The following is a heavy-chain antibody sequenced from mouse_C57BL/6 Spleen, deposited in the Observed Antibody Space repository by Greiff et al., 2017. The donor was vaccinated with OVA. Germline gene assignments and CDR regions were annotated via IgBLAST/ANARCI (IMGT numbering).Heavy chain of an antibody. Sequence: EVQVVESGGGLVKPGGSLKLSCAASGFTFSDYGMHWVRQAPEKGLEWVAYISSGSSTIYYADTVKGRFTIPRDNAKNTLFLQMTSLRSEDTAMYYCATLWGYDAWFAYWGQGTLVTVSA. D-gene: IGHD2-2*01. J-gene: IGHJ3*01. CDR3: ATLWGYDAWFAY. V-gene: IGHV5-17*01. CDR2: ISSGSSTI. CDR1: GFTFSDYG.